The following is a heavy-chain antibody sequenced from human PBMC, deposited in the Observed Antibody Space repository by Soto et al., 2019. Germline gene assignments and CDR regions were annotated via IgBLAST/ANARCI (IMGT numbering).Heavy chain of an antibody. CDR1: GFSVSGDY. D-gene: IGHD3-3*01. CDR3: ARATEWNALDI. J-gene: IGHJ3*02. V-gene: IGHV3-53*02. Sequence: DVQLVETGGGLIQPGGSLRLSCAASGFSVSGDYMNWVRQGPGKGLEWVSVIYRGGTTYYANSVRGRFTISRDDSENTLFLQMNSLSPEATAVYYCARATEWNALDIWGQGTMVTVSS. CDR2: IYRGGTT.